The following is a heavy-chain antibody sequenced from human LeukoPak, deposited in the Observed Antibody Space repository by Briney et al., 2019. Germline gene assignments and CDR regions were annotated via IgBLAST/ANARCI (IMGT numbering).Heavy chain of an antibody. J-gene: IGHJ4*02. Sequence: GGSLRLSCAASGFTFSSYWMSWVRQTPGKGLEWLSYISTTGSTIYYADSVKGRFTISRDNAKNSLYLQMNSLRAEDTAIYYCARADPYGDSTPDYWGQGTPVTVSS. V-gene: IGHV3-48*04. CDR1: GFTFSSYW. CDR2: ISTTGSTI. CDR3: ARADPYGDSTPDY. D-gene: IGHD4-17*01.